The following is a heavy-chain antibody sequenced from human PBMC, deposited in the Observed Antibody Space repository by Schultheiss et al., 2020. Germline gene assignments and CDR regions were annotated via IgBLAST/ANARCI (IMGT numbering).Heavy chain of an antibody. CDR2: ISSSGSTI. CDR1: GFTFSSYE. CDR3: ARDRGGGCSSTSCYTYYYYGMDV. Sequence: GGSLRLSCAASGFTFSSYEMNWVRQAPGKGLEWVSYISSSGSTIYYADSVKGRFTISRDNAKNSLYLQMNSLRAEDTAVYYCARDRGGGCSSTSCYTYYYYGMDVWGQGTTVTVSS. V-gene: IGHV3-48*03. D-gene: IGHD2-2*02. J-gene: IGHJ6*02.